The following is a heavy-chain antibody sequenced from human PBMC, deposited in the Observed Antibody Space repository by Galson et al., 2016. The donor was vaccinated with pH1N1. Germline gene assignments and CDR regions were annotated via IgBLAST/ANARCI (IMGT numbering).Heavy chain of an antibody. CDR3: ARSRDFNFDY. V-gene: IGHV3-30*04. J-gene: IGHJ4*02. CDR1: GFTLSCCA. D-gene: IGHD2-21*02. CDR2: ISKDGNNV. Sequence: SLRLSCAASGFTLSCCAMHWVRQAPGKGLECVALISKDGNNVYYADSVKGRFTISRDSSNNTLYLQMNSLRTEDTAIYYCARSRDFNFDYWGQGALVTVAS.